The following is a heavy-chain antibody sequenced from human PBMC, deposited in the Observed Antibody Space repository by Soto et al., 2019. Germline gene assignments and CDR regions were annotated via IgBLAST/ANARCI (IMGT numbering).Heavy chain of an antibody. D-gene: IGHD1-1*01. Sequence: QVQLVESGGGLVKPGGSLRLSCAASAFTFSDYYMSWIRQAPGKGLEWVSYISSSGDNIYYADSVKGRFTLSRDNAKNSLDLQMNNLRAEDTAVYYCAREIRDFYNHVFDSWGQGTLVTVSS. V-gene: IGHV3-11*01. CDR2: ISSSGDNI. CDR3: AREIRDFYNHVFDS. J-gene: IGHJ4*02. CDR1: AFTFSDYY.